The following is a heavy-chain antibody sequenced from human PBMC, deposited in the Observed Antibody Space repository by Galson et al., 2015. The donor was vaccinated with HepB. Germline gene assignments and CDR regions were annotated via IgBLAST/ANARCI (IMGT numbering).Heavy chain of an antibody. Sequence: SLRLSCAASGFIFSTYAMHWVRQAPGKGLEWVAGISYDGVNKYYADSVKGRFTISRDNSKNTLYLQMNSLRTEDTTVYYCAKIRVRGVFYFGYWGQGTLVTVSS. J-gene: IGHJ4*02. CDR2: ISYDGVNK. D-gene: IGHD3-10*01. CDR1: GFIFSTYA. CDR3: AKIRVRGVFYFGY. V-gene: IGHV3-30-3*02.